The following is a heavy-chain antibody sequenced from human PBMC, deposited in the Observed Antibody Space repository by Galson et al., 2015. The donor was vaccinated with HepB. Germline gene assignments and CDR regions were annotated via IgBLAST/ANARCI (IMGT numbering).Heavy chain of an antibody. CDR1: GYSFSKYW. J-gene: IGHJ4*02. CDR3: ARRNSIWSTLDY. V-gene: IGHV5-51*01. Sequence: QSGAEVKKPGESLKISCKGSGYSFSKYWIAWVRQMPGKGLEWVGTISPYASDIIYSPSFQGQVTMSADRSTSTAYLQWSSLKASDTGMYFCARRNSIWSTLDYWGQGSLVAVSS. D-gene: IGHD4-23*01. CDR2: ISPYASDI.